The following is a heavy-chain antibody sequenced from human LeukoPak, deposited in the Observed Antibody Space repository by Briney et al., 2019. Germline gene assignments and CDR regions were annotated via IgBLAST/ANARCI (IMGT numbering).Heavy chain of an antibody. D-gene: IGHD3-16*01. J-gene: IGHJ4*02. CDR3: AREGWLRCFDY. CDR1: GFIFSDQA. V-gene: IGHV3-30-3*01. CDR2: ISYDGRDK. Sequence: GGSLRLSCAASGFIFSDQAMHWVRQAPGKGLEWVATISYDGRDKHYGDSVKGRFTISRDNSKNTLYLQMNSLRAEDTAVYYCAREGWLRCFDYWGQGTLVTVSS.